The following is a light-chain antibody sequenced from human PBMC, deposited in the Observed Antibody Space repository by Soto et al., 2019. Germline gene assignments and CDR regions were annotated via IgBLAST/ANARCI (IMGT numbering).Light chain of an antibody. V-gene: IGKV3-20*01. CDR2: GAS. CDR1: QSVTSDY. Sequence: ENVLTQSPGTLSLSPGERATLSCRASQSVTSDYLAWYQQKPGQAPRLLIYGASSRATGIPDRFSGSGSGTAFTLTISSLEPEDFAVYYCHQYGGSPPHGNSPLPFGGGTKVEIK. J-gene: IGKJ4*01. CDR3: HQYGGSPPHGNSPLP.